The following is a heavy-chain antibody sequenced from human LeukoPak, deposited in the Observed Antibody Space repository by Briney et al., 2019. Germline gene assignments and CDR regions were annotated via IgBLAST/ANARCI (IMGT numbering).Heavy chain of an antibody. Sequence: PGGSLRLSCAASGFTFSSYAMSWVRQAPGKGLEWVSAISGSGGSTYYADSVKGRFTISRDNSKNTLYLQMNSLRAEDTAVYYCAKDHDYYDSSGYYSNWFDPWGQGTLVTVSS. V-gene: IGHV3-23*01. CDR3: AKDHDYYDSSGYYSNWFDP. CDR2: ISGSGGST. D-gene: IGHD3-22*01. CDR1: GFTFSSYA. J-gene: IGHJ5*02.